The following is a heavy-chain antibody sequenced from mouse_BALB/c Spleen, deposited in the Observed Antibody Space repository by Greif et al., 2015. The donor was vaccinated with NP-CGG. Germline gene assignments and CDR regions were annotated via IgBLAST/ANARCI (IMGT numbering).Heavy chain of an antibody. CDR1: GFAFSSYD. D-gene: IGHD2-3*01. CDR3: ARYDGYYYYAMGY. V-gene: IGHV5-12-1*01. J-gene: IGHJ4*01. CDR2: ISSGGGST. Sequence: EVQLQQSGGGLVKPGGSLKLSCAASGFAFSSYDMSWVRQTPEKRLEWVAYISSGGGSTYYPDTVKGRFTISRDNAKNTLYLQMSSLKSEDTAMYYCARYDGYYYYAMGYWGQGTSVTASS.